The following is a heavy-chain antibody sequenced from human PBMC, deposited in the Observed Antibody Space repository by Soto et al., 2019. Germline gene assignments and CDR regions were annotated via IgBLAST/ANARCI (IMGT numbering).Heavy chain of an antibody. CDR2: IIPIFGTA. CDR1: GGTFSSYA. V-gene: IGHV1-69*01. J-gene: IGHJ6*02. Sequence: QVQLVQSGAEVKKPGSSVKVSCKASGGTFSSYAISWVRQAPGQGLEWMGGIIPIFGTAKYAQKFQGRVTITADESTSTAYMELSSLRSEDTAVYYGAIKYGSGGPVGNYYYYYGMDVWGQGTTVTVSS. CDR3: AIKYGSGGPVGNYYYYYGMDV. D-gene: IGHD3-10*01.